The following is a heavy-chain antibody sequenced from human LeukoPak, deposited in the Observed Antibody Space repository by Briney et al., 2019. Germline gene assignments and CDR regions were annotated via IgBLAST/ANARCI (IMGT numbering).Heavy chain of an antibody. CDR1: GYTFTDYH. J-gene: IGHJ4*02. CDR2: INPNSGGT. Sequence: GASVKVSCKASGYTFTDYHLHWVRQAPGQGLEWMGWINPNSGGTNYAQKSQGRVTMTRDTTISTAYMELSGLRSDDTAVYYCARGRGNIVVAPTAAHNFDSWGQGTLVTVSS. V-gene: IGHV1-2*02. D-gene: IGHD2-2*01. CDR3: ARGRGNIVVAPTAAHNFDS.